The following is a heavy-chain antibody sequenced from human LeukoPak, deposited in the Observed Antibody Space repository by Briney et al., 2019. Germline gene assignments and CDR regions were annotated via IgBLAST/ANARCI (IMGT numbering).Heavy chain of an antibody. CDR2: ISGSGDTT. V-gene: IGHV3-23*01. J-gene: IGHJ4*02. D-gene: IGHD3-22*01. Sequence: GVSLRLSCAASGFTFSNYAMSWVRQAPGKGLEWVSAISGSGDTTYYADSVKGRFTISRDTSKNTLYLQMNSLRAEDTAVYYCAKRGAYDNRYFDYWGQGTLVTVSS. CDR3: AKRGAYDNRYFDY. CDR1: GFTFSNYA.